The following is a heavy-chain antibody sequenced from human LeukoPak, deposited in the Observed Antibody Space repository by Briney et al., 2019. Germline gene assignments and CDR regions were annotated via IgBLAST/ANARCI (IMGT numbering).Heavy chain of an antibody. CDR3: ARAAVEMATITDFDY. J-gene: IGHJ4*02. Sequence: ASVKVSCKASGGTFSSYAISWVRQAPGQGLGWMGGIIPIFGTANYAQKFQGGVTITADESTSTAYMELSSLRSEDTAVYYCARAAVEMATITDFDYWGQGTLVTVSS. D-gene: IGHD5-24*01. CDR2: IIPIFGTA. V-gene: IGHV1-69*13. CDR1: GGTFSSYA.